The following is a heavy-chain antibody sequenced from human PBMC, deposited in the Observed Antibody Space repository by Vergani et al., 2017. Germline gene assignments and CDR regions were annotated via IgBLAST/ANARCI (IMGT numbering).Heavy chain of an antibody. Sequence: QVQLQQWGAGLLKPSETLSLTCAVYGGSFSGYYWSWIRQPPGKGLEWIGEINHSGSTNYNPSLKSRVTISVDTSKNQFSLKLSSVTAADTAVYYCARGSHGCGYWSSTSCYDAFDIWGQGTMVTVSS. V-gene: IGHV4-34*01. J-gene: IGHJ3*02. D-gene: IGHD2-2*01. CDR3: ARGSHGCGYWSSTSCYDAFDI. CDR1: GGSFSGYY. CDR2: INHSGST.